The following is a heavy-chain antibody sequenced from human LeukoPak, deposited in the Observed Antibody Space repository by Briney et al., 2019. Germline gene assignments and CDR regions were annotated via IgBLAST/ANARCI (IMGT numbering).Heavy chain of an antibody. CDR1: GFTFSSYA. CDR2: ISYDGSNK. D-gene: IGHD3-22*01. V-gene: IGHV3-30-3*01. J-gene: IGHJ5*02. CDR3: ARDPGWLWWFDP. Sequence: RPGGSLRLSCAASGFTFSSYAMHWVRQAPGKGLEWVAVISYDGSNKYYADSVKGRFTISRDNSKNTLYLQMNSLRAEDTAVYYCARDPGWLWWFDPWGQGTLVTVSS.